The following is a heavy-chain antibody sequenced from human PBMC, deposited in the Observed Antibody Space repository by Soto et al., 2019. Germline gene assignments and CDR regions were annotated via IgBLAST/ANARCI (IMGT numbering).Heavy chain of an antibody. V-gene: IGHV1-69*01. D-gene: IGHD3-10*01. CDR2: IIPIFGTA. CDR3: ARVRGGYYGSSSWGP. J-gene: IGHJ5*02. CDR1: GGTFSSYA. Sequence: QVQLVQSGAEVKKPGSSVKVSCKASGGTFSSYAISWVRQAPGQGLEWMGGIIPIFGTANYAQKFQGRVMITADESTSTAYMELSSLRAEDTAVYYCARVRGGYYGSSSWGPWGQGTLVTVSS.